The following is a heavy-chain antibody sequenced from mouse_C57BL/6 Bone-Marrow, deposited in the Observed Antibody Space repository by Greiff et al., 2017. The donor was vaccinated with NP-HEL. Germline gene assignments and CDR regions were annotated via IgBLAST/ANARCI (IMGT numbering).Heavy chain of an antibody. J-gene: IGHJ1*03. CDR2: IDPSDSYT. D-gene: IGHD1-1*01. V-gene: IGHV1-59*01. CDR1: GYTFTSYW. Sequence: QVQLQQPGAELVRPGTSVKLSCKASGYTFTSYWMHWVKQRPGQGLEWIGVIDPSDSYTNYNQKFKGKATLTVDTSSSTAYMQLSSLTSEDSAVYYCARRGTITTVVDRNFDVWGTGTTVTVSS. CDR3: ARRGTITTVVDRNFDV.